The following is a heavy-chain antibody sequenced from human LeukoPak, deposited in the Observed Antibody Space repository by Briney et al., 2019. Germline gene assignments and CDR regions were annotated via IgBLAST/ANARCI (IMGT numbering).Heavy chain of an antibody. CDR3: ARVPRQMTIFGVPYYGDYMDV. CDR1: GFTFSSYW. D-gene: IGHD3-3*01. V-gene: IGHV3-7*01. J-gene: IGHJ6*03. CDR2: IKQDGSEK. Sequence: GGSLRLSCAASGFTFSSYWMSWVRQAPGKGLEWVANIKQDGSEKYYVDSVKGRFTISRDNAENSLYLFMDSLRAEDTAVYYCARVPRQMTIFGVPYYGDYMDVWGKGTTVTVSS.